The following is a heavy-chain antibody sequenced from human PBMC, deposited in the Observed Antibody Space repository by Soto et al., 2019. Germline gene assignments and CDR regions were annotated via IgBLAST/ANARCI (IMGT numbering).Heavy chain of an antibody. CDR3: ARTQQGVYYYYAMDV. J-gene: IGHJ6*02. D-gene: IGHD6-13*01. CDR2: IYPGDSDT. Sequence: GESLKISCKGSGYSFTSYWIGWVRQMPGKGLEWMGIIYPGDSDTRYSPSFQGQVTISADKSISTAYLQWSSLKASDTAMYYCARTQQGVYYYYAMDVSGQGTKVTLSS. V-gene: IGHV5-51*01. CDR1: GYSFTSYW.